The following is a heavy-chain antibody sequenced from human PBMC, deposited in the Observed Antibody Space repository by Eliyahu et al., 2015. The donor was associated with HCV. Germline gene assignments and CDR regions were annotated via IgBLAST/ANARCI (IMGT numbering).Heavy chain of an antibody. V-gene: IGHV1-2*02. CDR2: IDPNSGDT. J-gene: IGHJ5*02. CDR1: GXTFTAFR. D-gene: IGHD2/OR15-2a*01. Sequence: QLMQSGAEVKKPGASVKVSCKASGXTFTAFRVHWVRQAPGQGLEWMGWIDPNSGDTNYAQKFQGRVTMTRDTSITTAYMELTKLTSDDTAVYYCGRGNKSFDPWGQGTLVTVSS. CDR3: GRGNKSFDP.